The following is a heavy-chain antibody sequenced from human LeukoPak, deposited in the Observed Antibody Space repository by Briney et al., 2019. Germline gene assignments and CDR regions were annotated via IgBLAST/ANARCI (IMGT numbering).Heavy chain of an antibody. CDR3: ARAYLYYQYMDV. V-gene: IGHV3-74*01. CDR1: GFSFSSYW. CDR2: SNSDGSRT. Sequence: PGGSLRLSCAASGFSFSSYWMHWVRQAPGKGLVWVSRSNSDGSRTTYADSVKGRFTISRDNAKNTLYLQMNSLRAEDTAVYYCARAYLYYQYMDVWGKGTTVTISS. J-gene: IGHJ6*03.